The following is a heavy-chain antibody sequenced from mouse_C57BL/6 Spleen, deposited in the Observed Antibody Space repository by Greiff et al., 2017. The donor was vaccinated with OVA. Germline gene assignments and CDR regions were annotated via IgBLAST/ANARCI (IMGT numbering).Heavy chain of an antibody. CDR2: ISSGGSYT. D-gene: IGHD1-1*01. V-gene: IGHV5-6*01. J-gene: IGHJ1*03. Sequence: EVQVVESGGDLVKPGGSLKLSCAASGFTFSSYGMSWVRQTPDKRLEWVATISSGGSYTYYPDSVKGRFTISRDNAKNTLYLQMSSLKSEDTAMYYCARAITTVVATDWYFDVWGTGTTVTVSS. CDR3: ARAITTVVATDWYFDV. CDR1: GFTFSSYG.